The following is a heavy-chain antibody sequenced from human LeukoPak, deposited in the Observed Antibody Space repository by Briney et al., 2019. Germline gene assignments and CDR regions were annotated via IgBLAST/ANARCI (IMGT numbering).Heavy chain of an antibody. CDR1: GGSISSHY. CDR3: ARRLVAAAGTWFDP. Sequence: TSETPSLTCTVSGGSISSHYWSWIRQPPGKGLEWIGYIYYSGSTNYDPSLKSRVTISVDTSKNQFSLKLSSVTAADTAVYYCARRLVAAAGTWFDPWGQGTLVTVSS. CDR2: IYYSGST. D-gene: IGHD6-13*01. V-gene: IGHV4-59*11. J-gene: IGHJ5*02.